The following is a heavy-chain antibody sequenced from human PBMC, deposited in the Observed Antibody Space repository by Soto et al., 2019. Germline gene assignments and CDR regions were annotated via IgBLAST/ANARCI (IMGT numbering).Heavy chain of an antibody. CDR3: ARKNIGASFPFDF. J-gene: IGHJ4*02. D-gene: IGHD5-12*01. CDR1: GYTLTELS. Sequence: ASVKVSCKVSGYTLTELSMRWVRQATGQGLEWMGWMNANSGDTGSAQKFQGRVTITRDTSVTTAYMELSSLRSEDTAVYYCARKNIGASFPFDFWGQGTPVTVSS. V-gene: IGHV1-8*03. CDR2: MNANSGDT.